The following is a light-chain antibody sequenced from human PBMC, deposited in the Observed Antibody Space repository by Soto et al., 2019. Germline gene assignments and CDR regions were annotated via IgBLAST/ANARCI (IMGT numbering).Light chain of an antibody. V-gene: IGKV4-1*01. CDR3: QQYYSFPFT. Sequence: DIVMTQSPDSLAVSLGERATINCKSSQSVLYSSNNKKYLAWYQQKPGQPPKLLIYWASTRESGVPDRFSGSGSGTDFTLTISSLQAEDVALYYCQQYYSFPFTFAGGTKVEIK. CDR1: QSVLYSSNNKKY. J-gene: IGKJ4*01. CDR2: WAS.